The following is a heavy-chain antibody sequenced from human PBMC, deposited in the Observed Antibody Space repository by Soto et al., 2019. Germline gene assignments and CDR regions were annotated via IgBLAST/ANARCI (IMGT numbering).Heavy chain of an antibody. CDR1: GFTFSTYW. CDR3: AKRLEGPSRYYPHAY. CDR2: IKQDGSEK. D-gene: IGHD1-26*01. V-gene: IGHV3-7*02. Sequence: GGSLRLSCAASGFTFSTYWMSWVRQTPGKGLEWVANIKQDGSEKWYVDSVKGRFTISRDNAKKSLFLQMNSLRVEDTAVYYCAKRLEGPSRYYPHAYSGQGSLVTVSS. J-gene: IGHJ4*02.